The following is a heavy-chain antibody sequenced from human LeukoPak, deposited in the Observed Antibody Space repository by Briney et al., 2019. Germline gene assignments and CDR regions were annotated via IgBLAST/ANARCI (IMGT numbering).Heavy chain of an antibody. Sequence: GGSLRLSCAASGFTFSSYWMSWVRQAPGKGLEWLANIKQDGSEDYYADSVKGRFTLSRDNAKNSLYLQMNSLRVEDMAVYYCARDRYYDSSGYYYVQYSGMDVWGQGTTVTVSS. CDR2: IKQDGSED. CDR1: GFTFSSYW. J-gene: IGHJ6*02. CDR3: ARDRYYDSSGYYYVQYSGMDV. D-gene: IGHD3-22*01. V-gene: IGHV3-7*01.